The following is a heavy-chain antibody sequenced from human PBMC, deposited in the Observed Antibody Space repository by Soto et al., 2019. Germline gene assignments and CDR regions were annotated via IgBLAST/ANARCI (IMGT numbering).Heavy chain of an antibody. Sequence: QVQLVESGGGVVQPGRSLRLSCAASGFTFSSYAMHWVRQAPGKGLEWVAVISYDGSNKYYADSVKGRFTISRDNSKNPLYLQMNSLRAENTAVYYCARDLRHSYGDLDVDDYWGQGTLVTVSS. D-gene: IGHD5-18*01. CDR2: ISYDGSNK. V-gene: IGHV3-30-3*01. CDR1: GFTFSSYA. J-gene: IGHJ4*02. CDR3: ARDLRHSYGDLDVDDY.